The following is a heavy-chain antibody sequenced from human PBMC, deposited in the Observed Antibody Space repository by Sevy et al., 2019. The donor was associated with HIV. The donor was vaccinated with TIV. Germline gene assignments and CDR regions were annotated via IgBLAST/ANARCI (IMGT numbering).Heavy chain of an antibody. V-gene: IGHV1-24*01. CDR3: ATDTTGYHSTLDY. CDR2: FDPGDGDAET. D-gene: IGHD3-9*01. Sequence: ASVKVSCKVSGYTLTEFSIHWVRQAPGKGLEWMGGFDPGDGDAETPYAQKFRDRLTMTADTSTDTVYMELSSLRSEDTAVYHCATDTTGYHSTLDYWGQGTLVTVSS. J-gene: IGHJ4*02. CDR1: GYTLTEFS.